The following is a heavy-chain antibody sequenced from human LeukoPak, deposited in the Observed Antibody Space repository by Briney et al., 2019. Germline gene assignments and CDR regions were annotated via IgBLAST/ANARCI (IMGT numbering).Heavy chain of an antibody. CDR2: LHADGNEK. Sequence: PGGSLRLSCAAYGFSLSGYWMSWVRQAPGKGLEWVARLHADGNEKYFVHSVKGRFTVSRDNTNDSLFLQMNSLRVDDTAVYYCVRGGTYWTVSWGQGTLVNVS. CDR1: GFSLSGYW. CDR3: VRGGTYWTVS. V-gene: IGHV3-7*01. J-gene: IGHJ5*01.